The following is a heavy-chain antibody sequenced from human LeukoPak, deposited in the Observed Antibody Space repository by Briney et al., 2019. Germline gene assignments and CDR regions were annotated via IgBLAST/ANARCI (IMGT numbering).Heavy chain of an antibody. Sequence: GGSLRLSCAASGFALSSHWMTWVRQVPGRGPEWVANVNRDGSETYYLDSVKGRFTISKDNAKNSLYLQMNSLRAEDTALYHCARNNGMDAWGQGATVIVSS. CDR1: GFALSSHW. V-gene: IGHV3-7*03. CDR3: ARNNGMDA. J-gene: IGHJ6*02. CDR2: VNRDGSET.